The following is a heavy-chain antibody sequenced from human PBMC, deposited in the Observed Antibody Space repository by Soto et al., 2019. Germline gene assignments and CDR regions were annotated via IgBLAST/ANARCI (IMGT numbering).Heavy chain of an antibody. V-gene: IGHV3-30-3*01. CDR1: GFTFSSYA. CDR3: ARDSRGLFDY. Sequence: QVQLVESGGGVVQPGRSLRLSCAASGFTFSSYAMHWVRQAPGKGLEWVAVISYDGSNKYYADSVKGRFTISRDNSKNTLYLQMNSLRAEDTAVYYCARDSRGLFDYWGQGTLVTVSS. J-gene: IGHJ4*02. CDR2: ISYDGSNK.